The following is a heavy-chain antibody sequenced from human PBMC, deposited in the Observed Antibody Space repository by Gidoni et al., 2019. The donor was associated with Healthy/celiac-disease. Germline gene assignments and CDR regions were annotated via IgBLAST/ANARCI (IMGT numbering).Heavy chain of an antibody. V-gene: IGHV1-2*02. D-gene: IGHD3-22*01. CDR3: ARDREDYYDSSGYYYGRGYYYYYGMDV. J-gene: IGHJ6*02. CDR1: GYPFTGYY. Sequence: QVQLVQSGAEVKKPGASVKVSCKASGYPFTGYYMHWVRQAPGQGLEWMGWINPNSGGTNYAQKFQGRVTMTRDTSISTAYMELSRLRSDDTAVYYCARDREDYYDSSGYYYGRGYYYYYGMDVWGQGTTVTVSS. CDR2: INPNSGGT.